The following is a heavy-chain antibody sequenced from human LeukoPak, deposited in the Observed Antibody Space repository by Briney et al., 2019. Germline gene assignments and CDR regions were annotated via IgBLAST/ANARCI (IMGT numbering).Heavy chain of an antibody. D-gene: IGHD1-20*01. CDR2: ISSSGRTI. CDR1: GGSISSADYF. V-gene: IGHV3-11*04. J-gene: IGHJ6*02. Sequence: LSLTCTVSGGSISSADYFWNWIRQAPGKGLEWISYISSSGRTIYYADSVKGRFTISRDNAKNSLYLQMNSLRVEDTAVYYCARGSLTGEYGMDVWGQGTTVTVSS. CDR3: ARGSLTGEYGMDV.